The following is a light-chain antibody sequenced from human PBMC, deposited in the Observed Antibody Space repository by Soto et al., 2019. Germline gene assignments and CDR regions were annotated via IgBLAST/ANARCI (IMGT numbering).Light chain of an antibody. CDR3: QKYNSASFT. Sequence: DIQMTQSPSSLSASVGDRVTITCRASQGISNYLAWYQQKPGKVPKLLIYAASTLQSGVPSRFSGSGSGTDFTLTINSLQPEDVATYYCQKYNSASFTFGPGTTVDIK. CDR2: AAS. CDR1: QGISNY. J-gene: IGKJ3*01. V-gene: IGKV1-27*01.